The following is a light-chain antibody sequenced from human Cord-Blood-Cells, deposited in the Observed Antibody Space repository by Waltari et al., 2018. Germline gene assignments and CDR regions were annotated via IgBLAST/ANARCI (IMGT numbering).Light chain of an antibody. CDR1: KLGDKY. Sequence: SYELTQPPSVSVSPGQTASITCSGDKLGDKYACWYQQKPGQSPVLVIYQDSKRPSGTPERFAGSNVGNTATLTISGTQAMDEADYYCQAWDSSTAVFGGGTKLTVL. CDR2: QDS. V-gene: IGLV3-1*01. J-gene: IGLJ3*02. CDR3: QAWDSSTAV.